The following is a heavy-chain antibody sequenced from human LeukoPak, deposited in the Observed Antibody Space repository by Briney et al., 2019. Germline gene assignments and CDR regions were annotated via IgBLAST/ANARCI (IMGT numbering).Heavy chain of an antibody. CDR2: INPSGGST. V-gene: IGHV1-46*01. CDR3: ARNSVRDAFDI. CDR1: GYTFTSYY. D-gene: IGHD3-10*02. Sequence: ASVKVSCKASGYTFTSYYMHWVRQAPGQGLEWMGIINPSGGSTSYAQKFQGRVTMTRDTSTSTVYMELSSLRSEDTVVYYCARNSVRDAFDIWGQGTMVTVSS. J-gene: IGHJ3*02.